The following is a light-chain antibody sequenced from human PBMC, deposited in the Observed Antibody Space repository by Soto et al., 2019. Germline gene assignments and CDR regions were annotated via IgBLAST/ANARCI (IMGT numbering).Light chain of an antibody. J-gene: IGKJ1*01. V-gene: IGKV3-20*01. Sequence: EVGLTQSPGTLSLSPGERATLSCRASQSVSSNYLAWYQQKPGQAPRLLIYGASSRATGIPDRFSGSGSGTDFTLTISRLEPEDFAVYYCQQYGSSPRTFGQGTKVDI. CDR3: QQYGSSPRT. CDR2: GAS. CDR1: QSVSSNY.